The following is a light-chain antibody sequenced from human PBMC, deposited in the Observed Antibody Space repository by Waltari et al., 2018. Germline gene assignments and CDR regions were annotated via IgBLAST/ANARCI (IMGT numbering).Light chain of an antibody. CDR3: QKYEALPAT. Sequence: EIVLTQSPGTLSLSPGERATLSRRASQRVGRYLAWYQQKPGQAPSLLIYGASTRAPGIPDRFSGSGSGTDFSLIISRLEPEDFAVYVCQKYEALPATFGQGTKVEIK. J-gene: IGKJ1*01. CDR2: GAS. CDR1: QRVGRY. V-gene: IGKV3-20*01.